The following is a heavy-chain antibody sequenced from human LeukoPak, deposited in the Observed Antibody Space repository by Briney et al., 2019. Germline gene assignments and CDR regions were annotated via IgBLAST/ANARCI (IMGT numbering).Heavy chain of an antibody. CDR3: ARVVRGAYCSGGSCYFDY. CDR1: GGTFSSYA. V-gene: IGHV1-69*05. CDR2: IIPIFGTA. Sequence: GASVKVSCKASGGTFSSYAISWVRQAPGQGLEWIGGIIPIFGTANYAQKFQGRVTITTDESTSTAYMELSSLRSEDTAVYYCARVVRGAYCSGGSCYFDYWGQGTLVTVSS. J-gene: IGHJ4*02. D-gene: IGHD2-15*01.